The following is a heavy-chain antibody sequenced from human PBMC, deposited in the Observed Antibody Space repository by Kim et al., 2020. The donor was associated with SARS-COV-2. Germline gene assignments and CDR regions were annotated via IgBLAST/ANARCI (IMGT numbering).Heavy chain of an antibody. V-gene: IGHV3-72*01. J-gene: IGHJ4*02. Sequence: AGSVKGRFTISRDDSKNSLYLQMNSLKTEDTAVYFCARVGIASTTGYIDYWGQGTLVTVSS. D-gene: IGHD3-3*02. CDR3: ARVGIASTTGYIDY.